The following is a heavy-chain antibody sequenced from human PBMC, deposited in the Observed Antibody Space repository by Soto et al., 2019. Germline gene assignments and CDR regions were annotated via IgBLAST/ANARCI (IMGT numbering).Heavy chain of an antibody. V-gene: IGHV3-30-3*02. CDR3: AKELERHLDY. CDR2: ISYDGSNK. D-gene: IGHD1-1*01. Sequence: QVQLVESGGGVVQPGRSLRLSCAASGFTFSSYAMHWVRQAPGKGLEWVAVISYDGSNKYYAVSVKGRFTISIDNSKNTLDLQMNSLRAEDTAVYYCAKELERHLDYWGQGTLVTVSS. CDR1: GFTFSSYA. J-gene: IGHJ4*02.